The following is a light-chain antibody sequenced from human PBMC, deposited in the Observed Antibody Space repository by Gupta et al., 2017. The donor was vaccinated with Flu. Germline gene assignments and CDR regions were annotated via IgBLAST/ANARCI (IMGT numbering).Light chain of an antibody. CDR2: KDS. Sequence: SYELTQPPSVSVSPGQTARITCSGDALPNQYAFWYQQKSGQAPILVIYKDSQRPSGIPERFSGSTSGTTVILTVSGVQAEDEADYYCQSADSSGTHVVFGGGTKLTVL. CDR3: QSADSSGTHVV. V-gene: IGLV3-25*03. J-gene: IGLJ2*01. CDR1: ALPNQY.